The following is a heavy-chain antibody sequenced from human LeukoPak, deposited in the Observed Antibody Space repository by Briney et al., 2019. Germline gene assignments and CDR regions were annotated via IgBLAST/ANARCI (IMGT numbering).Heavy chain of an antibody. CDR1: GFTFSDYG. CDR3: AKERYCSTTTCPFDS. Sequence: QPGGSLRLSCAASGFTFSDYGMHWVRQAPGKGLEWVAFIRYDGNNKYYADSEKGRFTISRDNSKNALFLQMDSLRLEDTAVYYCAKERYCSTTTCPFDSWGQGTLVTVSS. J-gene: IGHJ4*02. CDR2: IRYDGNNK. D-gene: IGHD2-2*01. V-gene: IGHV3-30*02.